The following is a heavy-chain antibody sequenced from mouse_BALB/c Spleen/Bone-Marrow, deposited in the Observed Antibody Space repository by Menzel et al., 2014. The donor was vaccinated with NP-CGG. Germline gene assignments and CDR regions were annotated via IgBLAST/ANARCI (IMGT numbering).Heavy chain of an antibody. CDR3: ARYGNGLMDY. CDR2: IDTANGNT. J-gene: IGHJ4*01. Sequence: EVHLQQSGAELVKPGASVKLSCTASGFNIKDTYMHWVKQRPEQGLEWIGRIDTANGNTKYDPKFQGKATITADTSSNTAYLQLSSLTSEDTAVYYCARYGNGLMDYWGQGTSVTVSS. CDR1: GFNIKDTY. D-gene: IGHD2-1*01. V-gene: IGHV14-3*02.